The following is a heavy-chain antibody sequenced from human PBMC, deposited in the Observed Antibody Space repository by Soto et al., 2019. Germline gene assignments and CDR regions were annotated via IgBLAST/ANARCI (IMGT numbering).Heavy chain of an antibody. J-gene: IGHJ6*02. Sequence: GESLKISCKGSGYSFTSYWIGWVRQMPGKALEWMGIIYPGDSDTRYSPSFQGQVTISADKSISTAYLQWSSLKASDTAMYYCARQKPYDFWSGYPDYYYGMDVWGQGTTVTVSS. CDR1: GYSFTSYW. V-gene: IGHV5-51*01. CDR2: IYPGDSDT. CDR3: ARQKPYDFWSGYPDYYYGMDV. D-gene: IGHD3-3*01.